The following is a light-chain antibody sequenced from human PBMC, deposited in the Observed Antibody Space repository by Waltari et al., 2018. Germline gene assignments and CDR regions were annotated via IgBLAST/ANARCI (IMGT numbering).Light chain of an antibody. CDR2: AGL. CDR3: LQHNSYPQT. V-gene: IGKV1-17*02. Sequence: DIQMTQSPSSLSASVGDRVNITCRASQDIRNDLGWFQQKPGKAPKRLIYAGLRLQSWVPSRFSGSWFGTEFTLTITDLQPDDFATYYCLQHNSYPQTFGQGTKVDFK. CDR1: QDIRND. J-gene: IGKJ1*01.